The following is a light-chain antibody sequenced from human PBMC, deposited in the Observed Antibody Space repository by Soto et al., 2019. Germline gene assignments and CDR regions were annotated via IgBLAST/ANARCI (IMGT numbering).Light chain of an antibody. J-gene: IGKJ4*01. CDR2: DAS. V-gene: IGKV3-11*01. Sequence: EIVLTQSPATLSLSPGERATLSCRASQSVSSSLAWYQQQPGQAPRLLIYDASNRATGIPARFSGSGSGTDCTLTISSLEPEDFAVYYCQQRSNWPALTFGGGTKVEIK. CDR3: QQRSNWPALT. CDR1: QSVSSS.